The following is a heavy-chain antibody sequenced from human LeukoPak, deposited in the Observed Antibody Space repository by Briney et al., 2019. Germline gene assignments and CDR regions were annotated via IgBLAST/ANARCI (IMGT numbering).Heavy chain of an antibody. CDR1: GYPFTGYY. D-gene: IGHD1-1*01. V-gene: IGHV1-2*02. Sequence: ASVQVSCKASGYPFTGYYIHWMRQAPGHGLEWIGWVNPRNGGTHSAQKFQGRLSMTGDTSITTAYMELSRLTSDDTAVYYCATGAQYGLREIPYFYYLHVWGKGTAVTVSS. CDR2: VNPRNGGT. J-gene: IGHJ6*03. CDR3: ATGAQYGLREIPYFYYLHV.